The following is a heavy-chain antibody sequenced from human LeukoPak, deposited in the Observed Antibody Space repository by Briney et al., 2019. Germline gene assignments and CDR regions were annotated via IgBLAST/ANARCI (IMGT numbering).Heavy chain of an antibody. D-gene: IGHD3-22*01. CDR2: ISSSSSYI. V-gene: IGHV3-21*01. CDR3: AKVAYITMIVVVPQGAFDI. J-gene: IGHJ3*02. CDR1: GFTFSSYS. Sequence: PGGSLRLSCAASGFTFSSYSMNWVRQAPGKGLEWVSSISSSSSYIYYADSVKGRFTISRDNAKNSLYLQMNSLRAEDTAVYYCAKVAYITMIVVVPQGAFDIWGQGTMVTASS.